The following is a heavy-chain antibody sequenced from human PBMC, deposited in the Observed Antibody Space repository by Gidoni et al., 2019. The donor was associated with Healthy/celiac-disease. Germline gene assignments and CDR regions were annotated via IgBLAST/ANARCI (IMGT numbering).Heavy chain of an antibody. J-gene: IGHJ4*02. V-gene: IGHV3-21*01. CDR2: ISSSSNYI. CDR3: AREGEYYYGSGAAAANDY. CDR1: GFTFISYS. Sequence: EVQLVESGGGLVQPGGSLRLSCAASGFTFISYSMNWVRQAPGKGLEWVSSISSSSNYIYYADSVMGRFTISRDNAKNSLYLQMNSLRAEDTAVYYCAREGEYYYGSGAAAANDYWGQGTLVTVSS. D-gene: IGHD3-10*01.